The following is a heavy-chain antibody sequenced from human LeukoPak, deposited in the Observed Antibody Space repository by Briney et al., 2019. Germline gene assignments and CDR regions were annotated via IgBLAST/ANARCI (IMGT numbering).Heavy chain of an antibody. CDR3: ARGNIVVVPAAKGRVGMDV. V-gene: IGHV1-2*02. D-gene: IGHD2-2*01. CDR2: INPNSGGT. J-gene: IGHJ6*02. CDR1: GYTFTGYY. Sequence: ASVMVSCKASGYTFTGYYMHWVRQAPAQGLEWMGWINPNSGGTNYAQKFQGRVTMTRDTSISTAYMELSRLRSDDTAVYYCARGNIVVVPAAKGRVGMDVWGQGTTVTVSS.